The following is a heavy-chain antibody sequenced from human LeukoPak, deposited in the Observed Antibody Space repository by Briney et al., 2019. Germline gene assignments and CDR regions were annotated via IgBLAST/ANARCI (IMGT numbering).Heavy chain of an antibody. V-gene: IGHV3-48*04. CDR3: ASGYSGYGVGY. D-gene: IGHD5-12*01. J-gene: IGHJ4*02. CDR2: IGSGGSNI. CDR1: GFTFSSYT. Sequence: QPGGSLRLSCAASGFTFSSYTMSWVRQAPGKGPEWLAYIGSGGSNIVYADSVQGRFTISRDNAKNTLYLQMNSLRAEDTAFYYCASGYSGYGVGYWGQGTLVTVSS.